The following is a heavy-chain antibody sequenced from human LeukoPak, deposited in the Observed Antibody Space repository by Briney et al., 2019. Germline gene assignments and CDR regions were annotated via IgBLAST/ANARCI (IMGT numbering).Heavy chain of an antibody. D-gene: IGHD3-10*01. V-gene: IGHV3-43*01. J-gene: IGHJ6*03. CDR3: AKDGVPRGYYYYYMDV. CDR2: ISWDGGST. Sequence: GGSLRLSCAASGFTFDDYTMHWVRQAPGKGLEWVSLISWDGGSTYYADSVKGRFTISRDYSKNSLYLQMNSLRTEDTALYYCAKDGVPRGYYYYYMDVWGKGTTVTVSS. CDR1: GFTFDDYT.